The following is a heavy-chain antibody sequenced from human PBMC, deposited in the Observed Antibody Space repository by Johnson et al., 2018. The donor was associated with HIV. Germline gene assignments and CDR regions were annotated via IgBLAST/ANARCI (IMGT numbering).Heavy chain of an antibody. CDR1: GFTFSSHG. Sequence: QVLLVESGGGVVQPGRSLRLSCRASGFTFSSHGMHWVRQAPGKGLEWVAFIWYDGSNKYYADSVKGRFTISRDNSKNTLYLQMNSLRAEDTAVYYCVKLPVAPSYGAFDIWGQGTMFTVSS. J-gene: IGHJ3*02. V-gene: IGHV3-33*06. CDR2: IWYDGSNK. CDR3: VKLPVAPSYGAFDI. D-gene: IGHD6-19*01.